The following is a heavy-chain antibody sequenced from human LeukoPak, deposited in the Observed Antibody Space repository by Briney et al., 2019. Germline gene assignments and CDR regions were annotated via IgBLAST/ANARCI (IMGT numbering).Heavy chain of an antibody. CDR1: GGSISSSSYY. Sequence: SETLSLTCTVSGGSISSSSYYWGWIRQPPGKGLEWIGSIYYSGSTYYNPSLKSRVTISVDTSKNQFSLKLSSVTAADTAVYYCARGPTPGAGYSSGWYGRLWFDPWGQGTLVTVSS. D-gene: IGHD6-19*01. CDR3: ARGPTPGAGYSSGWYGRLWFDP. V-gene: IGHV4-39*07. J-gene: IGHJ5*02. CDR2: IYYSGST.